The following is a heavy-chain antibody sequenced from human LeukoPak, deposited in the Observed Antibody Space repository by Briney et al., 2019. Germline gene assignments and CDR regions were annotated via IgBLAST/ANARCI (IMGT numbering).Heavy chain of an antibody. CDR3: AKPLAAAGIYRYSMDV. Sequence: SETLSLTCTVSGGSISSYYWSWIRQPPGKGLEWIGYIYYSGSTNYNPSLKSRVTISVDTSKNQFSLKLSSVTAADTAVYYCAKPLAAAGIYRYSMDVWGQGTTVTVSS. CDR2: IYYSGST. D-gene: IGHD6-13*01. V-gene: IGHV4-59*08. CDR1: GGSISSYY. J-gene: IGHJ6*02.